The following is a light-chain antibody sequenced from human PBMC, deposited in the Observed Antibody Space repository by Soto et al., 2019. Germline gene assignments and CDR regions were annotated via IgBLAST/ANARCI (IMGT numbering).Light chain of an antibody. CDR1: TGAVTSAHY. CDR3: LLVYSGTVV. J-gene: IGLJ2*01. CDR2: DTF. V-gene: IGLV7-46*01. Sequence: QAVVTQEPSLTVSPGGTVTLTCGSSTGAVTSAHYPYWFQQKPGQAPRTLIHDTFNKHSWTPARFSGSLLGGHAALTLSGPQPEAEAYYYCLLVYSGTVVFGGGTKLTVL.